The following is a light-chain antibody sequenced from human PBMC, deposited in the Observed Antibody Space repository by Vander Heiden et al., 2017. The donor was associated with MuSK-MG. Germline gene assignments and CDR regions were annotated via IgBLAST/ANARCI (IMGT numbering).Light chain of an antibody. CDR3: CSYASSRTMV. CDR2: EVT. V-gene: IGLV2-23*02. J-gene: IGLJ3*02. Sequence: QSALTQPASVSASPGQSIPITISWYHQSPGKVPILMRYEVTKRPSGVSNRLSGSKSGNTASLTISGLQAEDEADYYCCSYASSRTMVFGGGTKLTVL.